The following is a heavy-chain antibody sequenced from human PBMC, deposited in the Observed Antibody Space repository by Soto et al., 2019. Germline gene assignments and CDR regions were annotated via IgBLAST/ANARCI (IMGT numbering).Heavy chain of an antibody. CDR3: ARGRYCSGGSCYPNAAFDI. Sequence: SETLSLTCTVSGGSISSYYLSWIRQPPGKGLEWIGYIYYSGSTNYNPSLKSRVTISVDTSKNQFSLKLSSVTAADTAVYYCARGRYCSGGSCYPNAAFDIWGQGTMVTVSS. CDR2: IYYSGST. D-gene: IGHD2-15*01. J-gene: IGHJ3*02. CDR1: GGSISSYY. V-gene: IGHV4-59*01.